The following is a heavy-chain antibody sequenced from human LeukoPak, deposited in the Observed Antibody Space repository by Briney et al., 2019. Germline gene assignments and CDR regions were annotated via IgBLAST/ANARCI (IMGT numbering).Heavy chain of an antibody. J-gene: IGHJ4*02. CDR1: GFTFSSYA. Sequence: GGSLRLSCAASGFTFSSYAMSWVRQAPGKGLEWVSAISGSGGSTYYADSVKGRFTISRDNSKNTLYLQMNSLRAEDTPVYYCAKLDFGVVIIPHFDYWGQGTLVTVSS. CDR2: ISGSGGST. D-gene: IGHD3-3*01. V-gene: IGHV3-23*01. CDR3: AKLDFGVVIIPHFDY.